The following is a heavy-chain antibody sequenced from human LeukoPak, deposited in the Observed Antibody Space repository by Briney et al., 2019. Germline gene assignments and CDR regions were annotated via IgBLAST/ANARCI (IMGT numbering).Heavy chain of an antibody. CDR3: ARSTRFLEWSNLAYYYMDV. D-gene: IGHD3-3*01. CDR1: GGSISSYY. Sequence: SETLSLTSTVSGGSISSYYWSWIRQPPGEGLEWIGYIYYSGSTNYNPSLKSRVTISVDTSKNQFSLKLSSVTAADTAVYYCARSTRFLEWSNLAYYYMDVWGKGTTVTVSS. V-gene: IGHV4-59*01. J-gene: IGHJ6*03. CDR2: IYYSGST.